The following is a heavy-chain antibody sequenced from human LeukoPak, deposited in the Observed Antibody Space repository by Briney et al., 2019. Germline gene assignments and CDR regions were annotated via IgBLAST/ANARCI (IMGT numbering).Heavy chain of an antibody. CDR3: ARDQIGYGLDY. J-gene: IGHJ4*02. D-gene: IGHD5-18*01. V-gene: IGHV4-59*11. CDR1: SGSINNHY. CDR2: IYNSWNT. Sequence: SETLSLTCIVSSGSINNHYWSWIRQPPGKGLEWIGYIYNSWNTNYNPSLQNRVTISMDASRKQFSLNLTSGTAADTAVYYCARDQIGYGLDYWGQGTLVTVSS.